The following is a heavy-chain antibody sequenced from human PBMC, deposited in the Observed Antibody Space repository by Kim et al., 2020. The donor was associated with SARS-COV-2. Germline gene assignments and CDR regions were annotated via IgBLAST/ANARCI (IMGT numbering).Heavy chain of an antibody. CDR1: GFSLSTSGVG. Sequence: SGPTLVNPTQTLTLTCTFSGFSLSTSGVGVGWIRQPPGKALEWLALIYWDDDKRYSPSLKSRLTITKDTSKNQVVLTMTNMDPVDTATYYCAHWDGGSNIPRRAFDIWGQGTMVTVSS. CDR3: AHWDGGSNIPRRAFDI. D-gene: IGHD3-16*01. J-gene: IGHJ3*02. V-gene: IGHV2-5*02. CDR2: IYWDDDK.